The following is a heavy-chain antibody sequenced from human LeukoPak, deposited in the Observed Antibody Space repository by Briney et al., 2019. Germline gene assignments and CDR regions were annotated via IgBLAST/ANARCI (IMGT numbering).Heavy chain of an antibody. D-gene: IGHD6-6*01. CDR2: IYPGDSDT. CDR1: GYSFSSYW. V-gene: IGHV5-51*01. Sequence: GESLKISCEGSGYSFSSYWIGWVRQMPGKGLEWMGIIYPGDSDTRYSPSFQGQVTISADKSISTAYLQWSSLKASDTAMYYCARRHKFSSSSPHMDVWGKGTTVIVSS. J-gene: IGHJ6*03. CDR3: ARRHKFSSSSPHMDV.